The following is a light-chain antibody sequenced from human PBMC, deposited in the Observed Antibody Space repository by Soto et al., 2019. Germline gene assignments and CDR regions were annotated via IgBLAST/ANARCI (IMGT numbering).Light chain of an antibody. CDR3: TSYTRTSSTTYV. CDR2: DVS. J-gene: IGLJ1*01. V-gene: IGLV2-14*01. CDR1: SSDVGGYNY. Sequence: QSALTQPASVCGSPGQSITISCTGTSSDVGGYNYVSWYQQHPGKAPKLMIYDVSNRPSGVSNRFAGSKSGNTASLTISGLQAEDEADYYCTSYTRTSSTTYVFGTGTKVPV.